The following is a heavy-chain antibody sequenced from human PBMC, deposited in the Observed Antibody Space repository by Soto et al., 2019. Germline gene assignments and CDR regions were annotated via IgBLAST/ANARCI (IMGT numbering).Heavy chain of an antibody. Sequence: PGGSLRLSCAASGFTFSSYSMNWVRQAPGKGLEWVSSISSSSSYIYYADSVKGRFTISRDNAKNSLYLQMNSLRAEDTAVYYCARDRSDSGSYHDAFDIWGQGTMVTVSS. V-gene: IGHV3-21*01. D-gene: IGHD1-26*01. CDR1: GFTFSSYS. J-gene: IGHJ3*02. CDR3: ARDRSDSGSYHDAFDI. CDR2: ISSSSSYI.